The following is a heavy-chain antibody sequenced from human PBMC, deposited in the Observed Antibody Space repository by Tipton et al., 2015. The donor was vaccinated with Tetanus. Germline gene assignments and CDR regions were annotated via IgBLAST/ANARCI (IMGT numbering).Heavy chain of an antibody. V-gene: IGHV3-30*03. J-gene: IGHJ6*02. D-gene: IGHD3-10*01. CDR1: GFSFSSYG. Sequence: SLRLSCAASGFSFSSYGMHWVRQAPGKGLDWVSLISSDGSDTYSADSVKGRFTISRDNSKNTLYLQMNSLRAEDTAVYYCARHSGGSEIGYYDDMDVWGQGTTVTVSS. CDR3: ARHSGGSEIGYYDDMDV. CDR2: ISSDGSDT.